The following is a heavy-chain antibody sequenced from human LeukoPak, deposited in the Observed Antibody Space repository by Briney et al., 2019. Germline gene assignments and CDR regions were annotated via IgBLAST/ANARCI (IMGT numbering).Heavy chain of an antibody. D-gene: IGHD6-25*01. CDR2: VNYSGST. CDR3: ARARETEAIDY. Sequence: SETLSLTCAVYGGSFCGYYWSWIRQPPGKGLEWIGEVNYSGSTNYNPSLKSRVTVSADTSKNQFSLRLTSVTAADMGLYYCARARETEAIDYWGRGTRVTVSS. CDR1: GGSFCGYY. V-gene: IGHV4-34*01. J-gene: IGHJ4*02.